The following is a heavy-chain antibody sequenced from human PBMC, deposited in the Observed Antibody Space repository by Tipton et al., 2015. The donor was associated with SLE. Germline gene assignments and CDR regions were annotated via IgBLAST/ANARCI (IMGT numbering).Heavy chain of an antibody. D-gene: IGHD3-22*01. CDR3: AKAPYYYDSSGPRSY. V-gene: IGHV3-23*01. J-gene: IGHJ4*02. CDR2: ISGSGGST. Sequence: GSLRLSCAASGFTFSSYAMSWVRQAPGKGLEWVSAISGSGGSTYYADSVKGRFTISRDNSKNTLYLQMNSLRAEDTAVYYCAKAPYYYDSSGPRSYWGQGTLVTVSS. CDR1: GFTFSSYA.